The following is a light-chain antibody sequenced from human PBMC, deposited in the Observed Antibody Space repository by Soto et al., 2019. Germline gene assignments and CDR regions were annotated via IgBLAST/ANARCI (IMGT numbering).Light chain of an antibody. CDR2: GAS. J-gene: IGKJ5*01. CDR1: QSISSSF. CDR3: QQYDNSPIT. V-gene: IGKV3-20*01. Sequence: EDGLTKCAGVVSLSPGERASLSCGASQSISSSFLAWYQQKPGQAPRLLIYGASSRATGIPDRFSGTGSETDFTLTISRLEPEDFAVYYCQQYDNSPITFGQGTRLEIK.